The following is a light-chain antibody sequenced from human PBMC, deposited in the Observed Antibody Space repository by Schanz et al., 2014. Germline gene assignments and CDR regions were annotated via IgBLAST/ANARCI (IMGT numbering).Light chain of an antibody. Sequence: DIQLTQSPSTLSASLGDRVTITCRASHSVSSWLAWYQQKPGKAPKLLIHKASNLQNGVPSRFSGSGSETEFTLTISSLQPDDFATYYCQQYYSYWTFGQGTKVEIK. J-gene: IGKJ1*01. V-gene: IGKV1-5*03. CDR1: HSVSSW. CDR3: QQYYSYWT. CDR2: KAS.